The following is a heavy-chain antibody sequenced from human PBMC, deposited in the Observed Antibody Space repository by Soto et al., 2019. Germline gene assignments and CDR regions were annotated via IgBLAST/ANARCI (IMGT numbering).Heavy chain of an antibody. V-gene: IGHV1-69*04. CDR3: ARDPYYDSNGSHGMDV. CDR2: IIPILGIA. J-gene: IGHJ6*01. CDR1: GGTFSSYT. D-gene: IGHD3-22*01. Sequence: ASVKVSCKASGGTFSSYTISWVRQAPGQGLEWMGRIIPILGIANYAQKFQGRVTITADKSTSTAYMELSSLRSEDTAVYYCARDPYYDSNGSHGMDVWGQGNTVTVSS.